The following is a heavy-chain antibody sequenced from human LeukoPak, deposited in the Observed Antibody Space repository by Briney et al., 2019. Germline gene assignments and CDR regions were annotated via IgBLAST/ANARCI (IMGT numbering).Heavy chain of an antibody. CDR1: GGSISSYY. J-gene: IGHJ3*02. D-gene: IGHD3-10*01. Sequence: SETLSLTCTVSGGSISSYYWSWIRQPAGKGLEWIGRIYTSGSTNYNPSLKSRVTMSVDTSKNQFSLKLSSVTAADTAVYYCASTLGFGELFDAFDIWGQGTMVTVSS. CDR2: IYTSGST. CDR3: ASTLGFGELFDAFDI. V-gene: IGHV4-4*07.